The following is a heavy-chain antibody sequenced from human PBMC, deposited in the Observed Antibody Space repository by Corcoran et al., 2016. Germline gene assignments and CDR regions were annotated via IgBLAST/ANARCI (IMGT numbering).Heavy chain of an antibody. J-gene: IGHJ3*02. CDR1: GGSVSSGSYY. CDR3: AREPDYDDSSDSLAFDI. D-gene: IGHD3-22*01. CDR2: IYYSGST. V-gene: IGHV4-61*01. Sequence: QVQLQESGPGLVKPSETLSLTCTVSGGSVSSGSYYWSWIRQPPGKGLEWIGYIYYSGSTNYNPSLKSRVTISVDTSKNQFSLKLSSVTAADTAVYYWAREPDYDDSSDSLAFDIWGQGTMVTVSS.